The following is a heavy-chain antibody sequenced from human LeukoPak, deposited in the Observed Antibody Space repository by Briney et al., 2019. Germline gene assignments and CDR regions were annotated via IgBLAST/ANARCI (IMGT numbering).Heavy chain of an antibody. V-gene: IGHV1-8*01. CDR2: MNPNIGNT. J-gene: IGHJ4*02. CDR1: RNTFFGYD. CDR3: ASGYASGN. D-gene: IGHD2-2*01. Sequence: ASVKVSRKASRNTFFGYDINWVREATGQGVEWMGRMNPNIGNTDSARKLQGRVTLTRNTSIGTGYLELSSLKYEDTAVSYCASGYASGNWRQATLATVSS.